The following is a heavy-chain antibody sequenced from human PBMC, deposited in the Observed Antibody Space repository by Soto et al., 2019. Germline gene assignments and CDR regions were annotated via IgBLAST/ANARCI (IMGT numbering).Heavy chain of an antibody. Sequence: QVQLVQSGAEVKKPGASVKVSCKASGYTFTSYAMHWVRQAPGQRLEWMGWINAGNGNTKYSQKFPGRVTITRDTSASTAYMELSSLRSEDTAVDYCARVRYVASPMGWFDPWGQGTLVTVSS. CDR2: INAGNGNT. CDR1: GYTFTSYA. V-gene: IGHV1-3*01. CDR3: ARVRYVASPMGWFDP. J-gene: IGHJ5*02. D-gene: IGHD2-2*01.